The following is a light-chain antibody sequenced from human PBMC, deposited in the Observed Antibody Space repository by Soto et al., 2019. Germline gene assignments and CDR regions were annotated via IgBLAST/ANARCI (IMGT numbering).Light chain of an antibody. CDR3: QQYTYWPRT. CDR2: GAS. V-gene: IGKV3-15*01. CDR1: QSVSSN. Sequence: EIVMAQAKGAQSVCPGERDTHSCRASQSVSSNLEWYQQKHGKAPRLLIYGASTRATGIPARFSGSGSGTEFTLTICSLPSEDLEVYYCQQYTYWPRTFGQGTKVDIK. J-gene: IGKJ1*01.